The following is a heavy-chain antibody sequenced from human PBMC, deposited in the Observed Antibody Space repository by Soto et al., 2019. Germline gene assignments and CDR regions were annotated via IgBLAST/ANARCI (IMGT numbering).Heavy chain of an antibody. CDR1: GGSFSGHY. V-gene: IGHV4-34*01. CDR2: INPSGST. D-gene: IGHD4-4*01. Sequence: PSETLSLTXAVDGGSFSGHYWSWIRQPPGKGLEWIGEINPSGSTNYNPSLKSRVTISADTSRNQFSLKLSSVTAADTAVYYCARTTGRHLDFWGQGILVTVSS. CDR3: ARTTGRHLDF. J-gene: IGHJ4*02.